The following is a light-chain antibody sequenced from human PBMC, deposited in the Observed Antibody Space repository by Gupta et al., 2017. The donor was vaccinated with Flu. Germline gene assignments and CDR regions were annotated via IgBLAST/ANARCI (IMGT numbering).Light chain of an antibody. V-gene: IGKV3-20*01. CDR1: QTIISTY. CDR3: QQYGSTPFT. Sequence: ELVLTQSPDTLSLSPGQRATLSCRASQTIISTYLAWYQQKPGQAPRLLIYGASIRATGIPDRFSGSGSGTDFTLTISRLEPEDFAVYYCQQYGSTPFTFGPGTTVDI. CDR2: GAS. J-gene: IGKJ3*01.